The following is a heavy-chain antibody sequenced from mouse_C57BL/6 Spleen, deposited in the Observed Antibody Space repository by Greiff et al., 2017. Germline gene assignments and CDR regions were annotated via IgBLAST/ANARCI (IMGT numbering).Heavy chain of an antibody. V-gene: IGHV1-82*01. CDR2: IYPGDGDT. CDR3: ARREKLGLFDY. CDR1: GYAFSSSW. Sequence: VQLVESGPELVKPGASVKISCKASGYAFSSSWMNWVKQRPGKGLEWIGRIYPGDGDTNYNGKFKGKATLTADKSSSTAYMQLSSLTSEDSAVYFCARREKLGLFDYWGQGTTLTVSS. D-gene: IGHD4-1*01. J-gene: IGHJ2*01.